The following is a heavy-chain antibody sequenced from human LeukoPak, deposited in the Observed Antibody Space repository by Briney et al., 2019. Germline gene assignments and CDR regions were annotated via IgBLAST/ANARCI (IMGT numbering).Heavy chain of an antibody. CDR1: GYTFTNYA. D-gene: IGHD2-2*02. Sequence: ASVKVSCKASGYTFTNYAFSWVRQAPGQGLEWMGWINTNNGNTNYAQKLQGRVTMTTDTSTSTAYMELRSLRSDDTAVYYCARDSTGGYCSSTSCYTVSYYYGMDVWGQGTTVTVSS. CDR2: INTNNGNT. V-gene: IGHV1-18*01. CDR3: ARDSTGGYCSSTSCYTVSYYYGMDV. J-gene: IGHJ6*02.